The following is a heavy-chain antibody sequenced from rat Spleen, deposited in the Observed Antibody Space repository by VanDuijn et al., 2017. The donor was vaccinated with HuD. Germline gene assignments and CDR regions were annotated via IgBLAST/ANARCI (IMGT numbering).Heavy chain of an antibody. CDR1: GFTFSSYW. CDR3: ATAGSRISRFAY. CDR2: ISPDGTNT. V-gene: IGHV5-58*01. Sequence: EVQLVETGGGLVHPGESLKLSCVASGFTFSSYWMFWIRQAPGEGLEWLSSISPDGTNTYYPDSVKGRFAISRDTAKSTLYLQMDSLGSEDTATYYCATAGSRISRFAYWGQGTLVTVSS. D-gene: IGHD2-7*01. J-gene: IGHJ3*01.